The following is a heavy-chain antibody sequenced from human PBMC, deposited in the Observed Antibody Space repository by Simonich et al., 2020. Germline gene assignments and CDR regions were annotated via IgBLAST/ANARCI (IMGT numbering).Heavy chain of an antibody. J-gene: IGHJ6*03. CDR3: ARGALTGDYYYMDV. CDR2: VNPNRGGT. V-gene: IGHV1-2*02. CDR1: GYTFTGYY. D-gene: IGHD7-27*01. Sequence: QVQLVQSGAEVKKPGASVKVSCKASGYTFTGYYMHWVRQAPGQGLEWVGWVNPNRGGTNYAQKFQGRVTMTRDTSISTAYMELSRLRSYDTAVYYCARGALTGDYYYMDVWGKGTTVTVSS.